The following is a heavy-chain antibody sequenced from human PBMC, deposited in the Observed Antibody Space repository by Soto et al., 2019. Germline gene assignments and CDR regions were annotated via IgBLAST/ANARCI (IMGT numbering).Heavy chain of an antibody. CDR3: ARYGNDILTGYYIRPYGMDV. D-gene: IGHD3-9*01. J-gene: IGHJ6*02. V-gene: IGHV1-69*13. CDR2: IIPIFGTA. CDR1: GGTFSSYA. Sequence: SVKVSCKASGGTFSSYAISWVRQAPGQGLEWMGGIIPIFGTANYAQKFQGRVTITADESTSTAYMELSSLRSEDTAVYYCARYGNDILTGYYIRPYGMDVWGQGTTVTVSS.